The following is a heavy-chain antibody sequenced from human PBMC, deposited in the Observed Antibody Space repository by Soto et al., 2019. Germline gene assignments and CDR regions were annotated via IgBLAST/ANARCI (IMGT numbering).Heavy chain of an antibody. CDR2: VDPTDSDT. CDR3: ARWGYTSVVPFDY. CDR1: GYSFTSYW. D-gene: IGHD5-18*01. J-gene: IGHJ4*02. V-gene: IGHV5-51*01. Sequence: EVQLVQSGAEVKKPGESLKISCKVSGYSFTSYWIGWVRQMPGKGLEWMGVVDPTDSDTRYSPSFQGQVTISVDKSISTAYLQWSSLKASDTAMYYCARWGYTSVVPFDYWGQGTLVTVSS.